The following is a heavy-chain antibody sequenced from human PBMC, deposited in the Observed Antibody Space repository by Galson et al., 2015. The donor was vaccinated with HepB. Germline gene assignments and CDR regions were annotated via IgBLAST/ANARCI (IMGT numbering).Heavy chain of an antibody. J-gene: IGHJ5*01. CDR3: AREEYGTGWYGSVLGNWFDP. CDR1: GFSFSAYA. Sequence: SLRLSCAASGFSFSAYAIHWARQAPGKGLEWVALISNDENNQDYADSVKGRFTISRANSRNTVYLQMDSLRAKDTAIYYCAREEYGTGWYGSVLGNWFDPWGQGTLVTVSS. V-gene: IGHV3-30*04. CDR2: ISNDENNQ. D-gene: IGHD6-19*01.